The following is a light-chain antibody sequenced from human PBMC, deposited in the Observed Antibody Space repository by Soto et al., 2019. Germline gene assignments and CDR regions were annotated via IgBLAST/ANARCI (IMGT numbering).Light chain of an antibody. CDR3: HQYNSWPTWT. V-gene: IGKV3-15*01. CDR2: GAS. Sequence: EIVLTQPPATLSVSPGESAALSCRASQSIVSNLAWYQQKPGQAPRLLIDGASTRATGVPARFSGSGSGTEFTLTISSLQSEDFAVYYCHQYNSWPTWTFGQGTTVEVK. CDR1: QSIVSN. J-gene: IGKJ1*01.